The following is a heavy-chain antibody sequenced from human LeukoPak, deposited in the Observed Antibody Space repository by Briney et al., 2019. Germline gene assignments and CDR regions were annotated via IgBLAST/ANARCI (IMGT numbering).Heavy chain of an antibody. D-gene: IGHD6-13*01. V-gene: IGHV1-8*01. CDR3: TRGLRREQQLLRAFDD. CDR2: MNPNSGNT. CDR1: GSTFSSYD. Sequence: ASVKVSCKASGSTFSSYDINWVRQATGQGLEWMGWMNPNSGNTGYAQKFQGRVSMTSNTSISTAYMELSSLRSEDTAVYYCTRGLRREQQLLRAFDDWGQGTLVTVSS. J-gene: IGHJ4*02.